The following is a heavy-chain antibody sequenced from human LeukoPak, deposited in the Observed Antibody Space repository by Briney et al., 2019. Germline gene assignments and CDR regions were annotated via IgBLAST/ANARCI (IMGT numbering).Heavy chain of an antibody. CDR1: GFTFSSYW. V-gene: IGHV3-21*01. Sequence: PGGSLRLSCAASGFTFSSYWMSWVRQAPGKGLEWVSSISSSSSYIYYADSVKGRFTISRDNAKNSLYLQMNSLRTEDTAVYYCARDLWFGELLRWGQGTLVTVSS. CDR2: ISSSSSYI. J-gene: IGHJ4*02. D-gene: IGHD3-10*01. CDR3: ARDLWFGELLR.